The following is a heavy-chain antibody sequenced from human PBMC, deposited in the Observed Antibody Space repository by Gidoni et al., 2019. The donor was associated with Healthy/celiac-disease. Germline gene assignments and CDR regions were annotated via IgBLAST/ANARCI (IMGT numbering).Heavy chain of an antibody. CDR2: ISGSGGST. D-gene: IGHD6-6*01. CDR3: AKDPDYLAARDIRPDY. Sequence: EVQLLESGGGLVQPGGSLRLSCAASGFTFSSYAMSWVRQAPGKGLEWVSAISGSGGSTYYADSVKGRFTISRDNSKNTLYLQMNSLRAEDTAVYYCAKDPDYLAARDIRPDYWGQGTLVTVSS. V-gene: IGHV3-23*01. CDR1: GFTFSSYA. J-gene: IGHJ4*02.